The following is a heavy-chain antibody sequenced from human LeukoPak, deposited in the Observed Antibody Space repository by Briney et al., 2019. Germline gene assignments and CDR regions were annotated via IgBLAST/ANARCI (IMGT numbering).Heavy chain of an antibody. Sequence: SGGSLRLSCEASGVTFSSYVMSWVRQAPGKGLEWISYISTSGSDIYYSDSVKGRLTISRDNAKNSLYLQMLSLRAEDAAVYYCARGRLRWSEGTIDYWGQGTLITVSS. J-gene: IGHJ4*02. D-gene: IGHD4-23*01. CDR1: GVTFSSYV. V-gene: IGHV3-21*05. CDR3: ARGRLRWSEGTIDY. CDR2: ISTSGSDI.